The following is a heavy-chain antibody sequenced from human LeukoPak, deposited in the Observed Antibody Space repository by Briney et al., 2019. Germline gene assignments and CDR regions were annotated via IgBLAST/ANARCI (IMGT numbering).Heavy chain of an antibody. CDR2: IYTSGST. Sequence: SETLSLTRTVSGGSISSYYWSWIRQPAGKGLEWIGRIYTSGSTNYNPSLKSRVTMSVDTSKNQFSLKLSSVTAADTAVYYCARDSSSSGCYYYYYYMDVWGKGTTVTISS. CDR3: ARDSSSSGCYYYYYYMDV. V-gene: IGHV4-4*07. D-gene: IGHD3-22*01. CDR1: GGSISSYY. J-gene: IGHJ6*03.